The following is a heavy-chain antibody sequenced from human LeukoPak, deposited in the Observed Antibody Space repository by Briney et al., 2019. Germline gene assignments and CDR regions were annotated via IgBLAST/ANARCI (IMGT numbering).Heavy chain of an antibody. Sequence: GGSLRLSCAASGFTFSSYWMSWVRQAPGKGLEWVANIKQDGSEKYYVDSVKGRFTISRDNAKNSLYLQMNSLRAEDTAVYYCARDSPVSVTYYYYYYGMDVWGQGATVTVSS. J-gene: IGHJ6*02. V-gene: IGHV3-7*01. CDR1: GFTFSSYW. CDR2: IKQDGSEK. D-gene: IGHD4-17*01. CDR3: ARDSPVSVTYYYYYYGMDV.